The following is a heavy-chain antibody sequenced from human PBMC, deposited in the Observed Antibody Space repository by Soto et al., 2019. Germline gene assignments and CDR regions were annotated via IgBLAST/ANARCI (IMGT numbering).Heavy chain of an antibody. CDR1: GYTFTSYG. CDR3: ARDPVPYCSSTSCEAGIGLYYYYGMDV. V-gene: IGHV1-18*01. D-gene: IGHD2-2*01. Sequence: QVQLVQSGAEVKKPGASVKVSCKASGYTFTSYGISWVRQAPGQGLEWMGWISAYNGNTNYAQKLQGRVTMTTDTASSTGYMELWSLRSDDTAVYYCARDPVPYCSSTSCEAGIGLYYYYGMDVWGQGTTVTVSS. J-gene: IGHJ6*02. CDR2: ISAYNGNT.